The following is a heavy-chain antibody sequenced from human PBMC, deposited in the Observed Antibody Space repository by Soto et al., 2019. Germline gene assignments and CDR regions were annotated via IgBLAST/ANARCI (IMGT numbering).Heavy chain of an antibody. D-gene: IGHD3-10*01. CDR3: ARAYGSGSYYNPKLDY. J-gene: IGHJ4*02. Sequence: GGSLRLSCAASGFTFSSYGMHWVRQAPGKGLEWVAVIWYDGSNKYYADSVKGRFTISRDNSKNTLYLQMNSLRAEDTAVYYCARAYGSGSYYNPKLDYWGQGTLVTVSS. CDR1: GFTFSSYG. CDR2: IWYDGSNK. V-gene: IGHV3-33*01.